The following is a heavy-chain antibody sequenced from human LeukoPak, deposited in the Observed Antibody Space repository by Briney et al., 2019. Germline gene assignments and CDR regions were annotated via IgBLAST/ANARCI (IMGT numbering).Heavy chain of an antibody. CDR2: ISGSGGST. CDR3: AKDRGIISDY. CDR1: GFTFSSNG. V-gene: IGHV3-23*01. D-gene: IGHD3-10*01. Sequence: PGGTLRLSCAASGFTFSSNGMSWVRQAPGKGPEWVSAISGSGGSTYYADSVKGRFTISRDNSKNTLYLQMNSLRVEDTAVYYCAKDRGIISDYWGQGTLVTVSS. J-gene: IGHJ4*02.